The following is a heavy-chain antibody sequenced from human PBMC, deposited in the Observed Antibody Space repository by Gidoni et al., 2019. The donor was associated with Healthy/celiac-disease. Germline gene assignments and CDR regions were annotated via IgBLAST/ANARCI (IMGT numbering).Heavy chain of an antibody. V-gene: IGHV4-31*03. CDR1: GGSISSGGYY. D-gene: IGHD6-13*01. J-gene: IGHJ3*02. CDR2: HYYRGSN. CDR3: ARGSMAGVSFGAFDI. Sequence: QVQLQESGPGLVKPSQTLSLTCTVSGGSISSGGYYWSWIRQHPGKGLEWIGYHYYRGSNYYNPSLKSRVTILVDTSKNQFSLKLSSVTAADTAVYYCARGSMAGVSFGAFDIWGQGTMVTVSS.